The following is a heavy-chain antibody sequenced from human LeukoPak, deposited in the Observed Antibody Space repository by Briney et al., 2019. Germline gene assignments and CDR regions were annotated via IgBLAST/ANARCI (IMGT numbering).Heavy chain of an antibody. Sequence: SETLSLTCTVSGDSISSGDYYWRWIRQPAGKGLEWIGRISSSGSTNYNPSLKSRVTISVDTSKNQFSLKLSSVTAADTAVYYGARQEIGLRSFDPWGQGTLVTVSS. CDR1: GDSISSGDYY. J-gene: IGHJ5*02. V-gene: IGHV4-61*02. D-gene: IGHD3/OR15-3a*01. CDR2: ISSSGST. CDR3: ARQEIGLRSFDP.